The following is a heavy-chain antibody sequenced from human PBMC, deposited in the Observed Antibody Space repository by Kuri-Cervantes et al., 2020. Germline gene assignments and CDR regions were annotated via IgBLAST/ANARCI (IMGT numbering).Heavy chain of an antibody. V-gene: IGHV4-34*01. Sequence: QTLSLTCAVYGGSFSGYSWTWIRQPPGKGLEWIGEINHGGRTNYNPSLKSRVTISVDTSKNQFSLKLSSVTAADTAVYYCARDMVAPIFLDYFDYWGQGTLSPSPQ. CDR3: ARDMVAPIFLDYFDY. J-gene: IGHJ4*02. D-gene: IGHD5-12*01. CDR1: GGSFSGYS. CDR2: INHGGRT.